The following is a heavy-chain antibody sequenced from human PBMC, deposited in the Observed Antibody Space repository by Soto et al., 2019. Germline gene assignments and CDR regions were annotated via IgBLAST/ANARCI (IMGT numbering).Heavy chain of an antibody. D-gene: IGHD2-21*01. CDR1: GGSISSSSYY. CDR3: ARLRILGNWFDP. CDR2: IYYSGST. J-gene: IGHJ5*02. Sequence: SETLSLTCTVSGGSISSSSYYWGWIRQPPGKGLEWIGSIYYSGSTYYNPSLKSRVTISVDTSKNQFSLKLSSVTAADTAVYYCARLRILGNWFDPWGQGTLVTVSS. V-gene: IGHV4-39*01.